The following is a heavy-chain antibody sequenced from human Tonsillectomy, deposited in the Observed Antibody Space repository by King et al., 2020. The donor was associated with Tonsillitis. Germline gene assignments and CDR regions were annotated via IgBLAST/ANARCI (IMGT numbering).Heavy chain of an antibody. Sequence: VQLVESGGGLVQPGGSLRLSCAASGFTFSSYSVNWVRQAPGKGLVWVSYIGSSSSTIYYADSVKGRFTISRDNAKNSLYLQMNSLRDEDTAVYYCARAGGDYDILTGYYPNYYFDYWGQGTLVTVSS. J-gene: IGHJ4*02. CDR3: ARAGGDYDILTGYYPNYYFDY. D-gene: IGHD3-9*01. CDR1: GFTFSSYS. CDR2: IGSSSSTI. V-gene: IGHV3-48*02.